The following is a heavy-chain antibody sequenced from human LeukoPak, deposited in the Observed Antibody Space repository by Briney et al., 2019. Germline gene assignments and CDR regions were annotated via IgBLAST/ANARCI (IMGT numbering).Heavy chain of an antibody. CDR1: GYTFTGYY. Sequence: GASVTVSCTASGYTFTGYYMHWVRQAPGQGLEWMGGIIPIFGTANYAQKFQGRVTITADESTSTAYMELSSLRSEDTAVYYCATVPAADTYWFDPWGQGTLVTVSS. V-gene: IGHV1-69*13. CDR2: IIPIFGTA. J-gene: IGHJ5*02. CDR3: ATVPAADTYWFDP. D-gene: IGHD2-2*01.